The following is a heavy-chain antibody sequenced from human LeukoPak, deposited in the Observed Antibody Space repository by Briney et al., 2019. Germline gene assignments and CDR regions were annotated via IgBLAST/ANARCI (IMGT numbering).Heavy chain of an antibody. CDR2: INPNSGGT. V-gene: IGHV1-2*04. CDR3: ARLSSSGYDDGWFDP. Sequence: ASVKVSCKASGYTFTGYYMHWVRQAPGQGLEWMGWINPNSGGTSYAQKFQGWVTMTRDTSISTAYMELSRLRSDDTAVYYCARLSSSGYDDGWFDPWGQGTLVTVTS. D-gene: IGHD5-12*01. CDR1: GYTFTGYY. J-gene: IGHJ5*02.